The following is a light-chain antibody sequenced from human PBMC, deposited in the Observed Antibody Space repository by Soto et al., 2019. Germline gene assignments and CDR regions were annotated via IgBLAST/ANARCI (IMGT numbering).Light chain of an antibody. CDR3: SSYAGSTTYVV. CDR2: EDT. V-gene: IGLV2-23*01. Sequence: QSVLTQPASVSGSPGQSITISCTGTSSDVGSYNLVSWYQQHPGKAPKLMIYEDTKRPSGVSNRFSGSKSGNTASLTISGLQAEDEADYYWSSYAGSTTYVVFGGGTKLTVL. J-gene: IGLJ2*01. CDR1: SSDVGSYNL.